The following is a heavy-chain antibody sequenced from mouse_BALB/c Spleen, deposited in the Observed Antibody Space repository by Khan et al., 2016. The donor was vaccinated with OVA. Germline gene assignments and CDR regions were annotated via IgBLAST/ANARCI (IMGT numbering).Heavy chain of an antibody. V-gene: IGHV3-2*02. CDR3: ARTARIKY. D-gene: IGHD1-2*01. J-gene: IGHJ2*01. Sequence: EVQLQESGPGLVKPSQSLSLTCTVTGYSITSGYGWNWIRQFPGNKLEGMGYISYSGSTNYNPSLKSRISITRDTSKNKFFLQLNSVTTEDTATYYCARTARIKYGVQGTTLTVSS. CDR1: GYSITSGYG. CDR2: ISYSGST.